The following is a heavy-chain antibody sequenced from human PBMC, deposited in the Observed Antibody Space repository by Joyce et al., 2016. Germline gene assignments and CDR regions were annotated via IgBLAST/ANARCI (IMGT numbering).Heavy chain of an antibody. V-gene: IGHV1-2*06. CDR2: INPNSGCT. D-gene: IGHD6-6*01. CDR1: GYTFTAYY. CDR3: ARVPSRSVAVRLCDY. Sequence: QVQLLQSGAEMKKPGTSVKVSCKASGYTFTAYYIHWLRQAPGQGLEWMGRINPNSGCTNYAQKFLGRVTMTRDASLSTAYMELSGLTSDDTAVYYCARVPSRSVAVRLCDYWGQGTLVTVSS. J-gene: IGHJ4*02.